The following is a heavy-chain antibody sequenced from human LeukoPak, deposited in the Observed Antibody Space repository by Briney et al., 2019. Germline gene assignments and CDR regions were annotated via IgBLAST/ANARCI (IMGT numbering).Heavy chain of an antibody. CDR1: GFTVNYNY. D-gene: IGHD1-26*01. CDR3: ARVKVGITYWFDP. CDR2: IYSGGST. Sequence: QTGGSLRLSCAASGFTVNYNYMSWVRQAPGKGLEWVSVIYSGGSTYYADSVKGRFTISRDDSENTVYLQMNSLRVEDTAVYYCARVKVGITYWFDPWGQGTLVTVSS. V-gene: IGHV3-66*01. J-gene: IGHJ5*02.